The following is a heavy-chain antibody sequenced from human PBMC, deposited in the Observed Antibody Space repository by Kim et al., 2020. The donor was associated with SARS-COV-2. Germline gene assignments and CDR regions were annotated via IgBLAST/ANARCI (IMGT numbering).Heavy chain of an antibody. Sequence: SETLSLTCTVSGGSISSSSYYWGWIRQPPGKGLEWIGSIYYSGSTYYNPSLKSRVTISVDTSKNQFSLKLSSVTAADTAVYYCVAAGSGDYWGQGTLVTVSS. J-gene: IGHJ4*02. D-gene: IGHD6-19*01. V-gene: IGHV4-39*01. CDR1: GGSISSSSYY. CDR2: IYYSGST. CDR3: VAAGSGDY.